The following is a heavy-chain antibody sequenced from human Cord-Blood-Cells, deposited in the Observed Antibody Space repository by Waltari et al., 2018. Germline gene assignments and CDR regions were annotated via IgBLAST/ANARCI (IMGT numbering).Heavy chain of an antibody. J-gene: IGHJ4*02. D-gene: IGHD4-17*01. CDR2: IRSKANSYAT. Sequence: HWVRQASGKGLEWVGRIRSKANSYATAYAASVKGRFTISRDDSKNTAYLQMNSLKTEDTAVYYCTVYGDYDYWGQGTLVTVSS. V-gene: IGHV3-73*01. CDR3: TVYGDYDY.